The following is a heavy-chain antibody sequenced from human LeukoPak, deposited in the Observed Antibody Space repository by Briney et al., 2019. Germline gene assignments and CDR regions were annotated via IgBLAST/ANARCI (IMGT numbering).Heavy chain of an antibody. CDR3: ARDTDSSSSGGFDP. J-gene: IGHJ5*02. D-gene: IGHD6-6*01. CDR2: INPSASST. CDR1: GYTFSSYY. V-gene: IGHV1-46*01. Sequence: ASVKVSCKASGYTFSSYYMHWVRQAPGQGLEWVGIINPSASSTSNAQKFQGRVTMTTDMSTSTVYMELSSLRSEDTAVYYCARDTDSSSSGGFDPWGQGTLVTVSS.